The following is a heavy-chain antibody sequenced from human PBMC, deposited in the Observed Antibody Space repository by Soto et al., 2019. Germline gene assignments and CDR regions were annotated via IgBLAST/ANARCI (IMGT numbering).Heavy chain of an antibody. D-gene: IGHD3-10*01. CDR1: GGSISSSSYY. CDR2: IYYSGST. J-gene: IGHJ6*02. Sequence: PSETLSLTCTVCGGSISSSSYYWGWIRQPPXKGLEWIGSIYYSGSTYYNPSLKSRVTISVDTSKNQFSLKLSSVTAADTAVYYCARTITMVRGVIINDYYYGMDVWGQGTTVTVS. V-gene: IGHV4-39*01. CDR3: ARTITMVRGVIINDYYYGMDV.